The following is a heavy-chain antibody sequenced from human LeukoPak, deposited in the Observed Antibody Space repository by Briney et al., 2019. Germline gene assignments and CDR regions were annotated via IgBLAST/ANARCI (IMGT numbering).Heavy chain of an antibody. CDR1: GLIFSNYG. CDR3: VEEAGAVAGRFDH. D-gene: IGHD6-19*01. V-gene: IGHV3-30*02. J-gene: IGHJ4*02. CDR2: IQYAGSSI. Sequence: GGSLRLSCAASGLIFSNYGMHWVRQAPGKGLEWVTFIQYAGSSIYYADSVKGRFTISRDNSKNTVYLQMNSLRPEDTAVYYCVEEAGAVAGRFDHWGQGTLVTVSS.